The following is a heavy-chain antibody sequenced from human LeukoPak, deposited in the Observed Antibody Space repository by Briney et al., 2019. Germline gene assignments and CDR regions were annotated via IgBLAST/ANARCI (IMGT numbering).Heavy chain of an antibody. J-gene: IGHJ6*04. V-gene: IGHV4-30-4*08. Sequence: SETLSLTCTVSGGSISSGDYYWSWIRQPPGKGLEWIGYIYYSGSIYYNPSLKSRITISIDTSKNQFSLKLSSVTAADTAVYYCARVMKLDRMDVWGKGTTVTVSS. D-gene: IGHD3-16*01. CDR1: GGSISSGDYY. CDR3: ARVMKLDRMDV. CDR2: IYYSGSI.